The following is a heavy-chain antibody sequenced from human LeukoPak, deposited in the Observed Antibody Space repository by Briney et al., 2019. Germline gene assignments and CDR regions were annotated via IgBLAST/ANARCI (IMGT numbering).Heavy chain of an antibody. CDR3: ARRNDFDI. CDR1: GGSITGYH. Sequence: PSETLSLTCTVSGGSITGYHWNWIRQPPGKGLEWIGYIYSSETTVYKPSLKSRVTISAVTSKNQFSLKLASVTAADTAIYYCARRNDFDIWGQGTMVTVSS. J-gene: IGHJ3*02. V-gene: IGHV4-4*08. CDR2: IYSSETT.